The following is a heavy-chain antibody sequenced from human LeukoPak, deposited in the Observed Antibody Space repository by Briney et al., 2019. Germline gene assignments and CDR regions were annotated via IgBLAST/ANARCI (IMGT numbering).Heavy chain of an antibody. Sequence: GGSLRLSCAASGFTFSSYSMNWVRQAPGKGLEWVSSISSSSSYIYYADSVKGRFTISRDNAKNSLYLQMNSLRAEDTAVYYCARETAPTIVVVPDYYMDVWGKGTTVTVSS. D-gene: IGHD2-2*01. J-gene: IGHJ6*03. CDR3: ARETAPTIVVVPDYYMDV. CDR1: GFTFSSYS. V-gene: IGHV3-21*01. CDR2: ISSSSSYI.